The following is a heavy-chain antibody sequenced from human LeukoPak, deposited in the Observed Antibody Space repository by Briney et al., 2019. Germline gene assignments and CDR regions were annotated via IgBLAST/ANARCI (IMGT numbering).Heavy chain of an antibody. J-gene: IGHJ5*02. CDR3: ALSNWFDP. CDR1: GFTFSSYW. CDR2: INGDGSTT. V-gene: IGHV3-74*01. Sequence: GGSLRLSCAASGFTFSSYWMNWVRQAPGKGPVWVSRINGDGSTTNYADSVKGRFTISRDNAKITLYLQMNSLRAEDTAIYYCALSNWFDPWGQGTLVTVSS.